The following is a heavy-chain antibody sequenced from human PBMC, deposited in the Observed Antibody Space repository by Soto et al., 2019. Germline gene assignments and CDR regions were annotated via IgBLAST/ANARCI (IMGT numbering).Heavy chain of an antibody. CDR3: ARQIYDYVWGSYRYLAYFDY. D-gene: IGHD3-16*02. CDR2: IYYSGRT. CDR1: GGSISSSGYY. V-gene: IGHV4-39*01. Sequence: PSETLSLTCTVSGGSISSSGYYWSWIRQHPEKGLEWIGNIYYSGRTYYNPSLKSRVTISVDTSKNQFSLKLSSVTAADTAVYYCARQIYDYVWGSYRYLAYFDYWGQGTLVTVSS. J-gene: IGHJ4*02.